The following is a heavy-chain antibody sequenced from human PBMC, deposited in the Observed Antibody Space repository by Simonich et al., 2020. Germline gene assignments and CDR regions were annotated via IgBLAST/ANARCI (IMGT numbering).Heavy chain of an antibody. CDR2: SNPNSGGT. V-gene: IGHV1-2*02. CDR3: ARNGLVGILKAFDI. CDR1: GYTFTGYY. Sequence: QVQLVQSGAEVKKPGASVKVSCKASGYTFTGYYMPWGRQAPGQGLEWMGWSNPNSGGTKYAQKFQGRVTMTRDTSISTAYMELSRLRSDDTAVYYCARNGLVGILKAFDIWGQGTMVTVSS. D-gene: IGHD2-21*01. J-gene: IGHJ3*02.